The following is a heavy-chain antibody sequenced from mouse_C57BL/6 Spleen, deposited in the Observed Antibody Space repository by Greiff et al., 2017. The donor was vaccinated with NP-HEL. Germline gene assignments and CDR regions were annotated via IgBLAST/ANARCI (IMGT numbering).Heavy chain of an antibody. CDR2: ISDGGSYT. J-gene: IGHJ3*01. D-gene: IGHD2-4*01. V-gene: IGHV5-4*01. Sequence: EVKLMESGGGLVKPGGSLKLSCAASGFTFSSYAMSWVRQTPEKRLEWVATISDGGSYTYYPDNVKGRFTISRDNAKNNLYLQMSHLKSEDTAMYYCARDLYYDYDVAWFAYWGQGTLVTVSA. CDR1: GFTFSSYA. CDR3: ARDLYYDYDVAWFAY.